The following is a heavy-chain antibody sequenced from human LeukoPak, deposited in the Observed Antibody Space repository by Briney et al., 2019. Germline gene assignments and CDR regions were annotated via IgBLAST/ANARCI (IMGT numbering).Heavy chain of an antibody. D-gene: IGHD6-19*01. Sequence: GGSLRLSCAASGFTFSSYAMSWVRQAPGKGLEWVSAISGSGGSTYYADSVKGRFTISRDNSKNTLYLQMNSLRAEDTAVYYCARPIVAGPYYYYGMDVWGQGTTVTVSS. V-gene: IGHV3-23*01. J-gene: IGHJ6*02. CDR3: ARPIVAGPYYYYGMDV. CDR2: ISGSGGST. CDR1: GFTFSSYA.